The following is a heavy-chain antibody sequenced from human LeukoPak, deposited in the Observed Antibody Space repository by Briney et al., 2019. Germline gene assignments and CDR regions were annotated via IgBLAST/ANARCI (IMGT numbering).Heavy chain of an antibody. CDR2: IYYSGST. CDR1: GGSISSSSYY. CDR3: ARRDFWSGNFDY. Sequence: TSETLSVTCTVSGGSISSSSYYWGWIRQPPGKGLEWIGSIYYSGSTYYNPSLKSRVTISVDTSKNQFSLKLSSVTAADTAVYYCARRDFWSGNFDYWGQGTLVTVSS. D-gene: IGHD3-3*01. J-gene: IGHJ4*02. V-gene: IGHV4-39*01.